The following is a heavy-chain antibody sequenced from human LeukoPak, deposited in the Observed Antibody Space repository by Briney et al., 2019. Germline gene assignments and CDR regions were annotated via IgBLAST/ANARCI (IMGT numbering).Heavy chain of an antibody. CDR2: INPRGGST. J-gene: IGHJ4*02. D-gene: IGHD2/OR15-2a*01. CDR3: AREFCKEVRADYFDY. CDR1: AYTFTRYC. Sequence: ASVKVSCKASAYTFTRYCMHWVRQAPGQGLEWMGVINPRGGSTTYALKFRSRVTMTRDMSTSTVYMELSSLRSEDTAVYYCAREFCKEVRADYFDYWGQGTLVTVSS. V-gene: IGHV1-46*01.